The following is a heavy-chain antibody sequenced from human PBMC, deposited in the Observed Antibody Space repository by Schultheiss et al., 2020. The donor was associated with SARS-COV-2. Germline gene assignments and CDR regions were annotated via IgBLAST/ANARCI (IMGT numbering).Heavy chain of an antibody. CDR1: GGTFSSYA. J-gene: IGHJ4*02. V-gene: IGHV1-69*13. CDR3: ARNIRYGDSVLDY. Sequence: SVKVSCKASGGTFSSYAISWVRQAPGQGLEWMGGIIPIFGTANYAQKFQGRVTITADESTSTAYMELSSLRSEDTAVYYCARNIRYGDSVLDYWGQGTLVTVSS. D-gene: IGHD4-17*01. CDR2: IIPIFGTA.